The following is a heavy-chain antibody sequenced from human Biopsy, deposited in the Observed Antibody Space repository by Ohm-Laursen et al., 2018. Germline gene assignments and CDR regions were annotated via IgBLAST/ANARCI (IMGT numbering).Heavy chain of an antibody. CDR1: GGTFINYA. CDR2: ILPMFGTA. J-gene: IGHJ4*02. CDR3: ARGPHSGSHSCFDY. V-gene: IGHV1-69*13. Sequence: SVKVSRKASGGTFINYAISWVRQAPGHGLEWMGGILPMFGTANYAQMFQGRVTISADESTSTSYMELSSLTTEDTAIYYCARGPHSGSHSCFDYWGRGTLVTVSS. D-gene: IGHD1-26*01.